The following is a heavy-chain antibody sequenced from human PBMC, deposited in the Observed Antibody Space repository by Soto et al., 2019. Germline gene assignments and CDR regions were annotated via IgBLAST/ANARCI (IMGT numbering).Heavy chain of an antibody. J-gene: IGHJ5*02. CDR1: GYTFISSD. Sequence: ASVKVSCKASGYTFISSDITWVRQAPGQGLEWMGWISAYNGNTNVPQNLQGRVILTTDTSTDTAYMELRSLRSDDTAMYYCARVRSPGHPPYNWFDPWGQGTLGTVS. CDR3: ARVRSPGHPPYNWFDP. V-gene: IGHV1-18*04. CDR2: ISAYNGNT.